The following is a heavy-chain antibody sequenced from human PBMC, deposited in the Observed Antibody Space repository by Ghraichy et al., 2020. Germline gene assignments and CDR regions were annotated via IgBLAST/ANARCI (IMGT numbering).Heavy chain of an antibody. CDR3: IRYGGNSGVFDY. Sequence: GGSLRLSCAASGFTFSGSAMHWVRQASGKGLEWVGRIRSKANSYATAYAASVKGRFTISRDDSKNTAYLQMNSLKTEDTAVYYCIRYGGNSGVFDYWGQGTLVTVSS. D-gene: IGHD4-23*01. J-gene: IGHJ4*02. CDR1: GFTFSGSA. CDR2: IRSKANSYAT. V-gene: IGHV3-73*01.